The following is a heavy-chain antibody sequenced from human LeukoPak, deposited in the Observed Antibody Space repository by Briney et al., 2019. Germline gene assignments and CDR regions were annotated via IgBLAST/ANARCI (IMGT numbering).Heavy chain of an antibody. J-gene: IGHJ5*02. Sequence: SVKVSCKASGGTFSSYAISWVRQAPGQGLEWMGGIIPIFGTANYAQKFQGRVTITTDESTSTAYMELSSLRSEDTAVYYCARGGYCSSTSCYPNWFDPWGQGTLVTVSS. CDR3: ARGGYCSSTSCYPNWFDP. CDR2: IIPIFGTA. CDR1: GGTFSSYA. V-gene: IGHV1-69*05. D-gene: IGHD2-2*01.